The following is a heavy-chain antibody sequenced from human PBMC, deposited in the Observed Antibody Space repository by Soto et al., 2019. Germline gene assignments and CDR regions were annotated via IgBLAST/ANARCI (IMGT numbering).Heavy chain of an antibody. Sequence: QVQLVESGGGLVKPGGSLRLSCAASGFTLSDFYMSWIRQAPGKGLEWVSYISASGANIHYADSVKGRFTISRDKVKKSLYLQMNSLGAEDTAVYYCARSYYYDSSVYDSWGQGTLVTVSS. CDR2: ISASGANI. CDR1: GFTLSDFY. J-gene: IGHJ4*02. V-gene: IGHV3-11*01. CDR3: ARSYYYDSSVYDS. D-gene: IGHD3-22*01.